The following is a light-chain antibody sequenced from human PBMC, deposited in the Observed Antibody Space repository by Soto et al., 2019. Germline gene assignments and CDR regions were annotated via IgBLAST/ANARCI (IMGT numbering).Light chain of an antibody. CDR3: QLYGSPPRGFT. V-gene: IGKV3-20*01. CDR2: GAS. Sequence: EIVLTQSPGTLSLTQGERATLSCRASKSVSSSYLAWYQQKPGQAPRLLIYGASSRATGIPDRFSGSGSGTDCTLTISRLEPEDFAVYYCQLYGSPPRGFTFGPGTKVDIK. CDR1: KSVSSSY. J-gene: IGKJ3*01.